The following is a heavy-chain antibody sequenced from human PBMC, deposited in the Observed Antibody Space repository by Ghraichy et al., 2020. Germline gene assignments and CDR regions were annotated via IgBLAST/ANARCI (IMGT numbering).Heavy chain of an antibody. CDR2: VPYSGTT. CDR1: GGSISSYF. CDR3: ARVVIGATIRYGVDV. V-gene: IGHV4-59*01. Sequence: SETLSLTCSVSGGSISSYFWTWIRQPPGKGLEWIAYVPYSGTTNYNPSLKSRVTISLDTSNKQFSLQLNSVTAADTAVYYCARVVIGATIRYGVDVWGQGSTVPVSS. D-gene: IGHD2/OR15-2a*01. J-gene: IGHJ6*02.